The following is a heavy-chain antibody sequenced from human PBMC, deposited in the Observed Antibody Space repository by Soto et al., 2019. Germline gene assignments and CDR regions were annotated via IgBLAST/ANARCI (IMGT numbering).Heavy chain of an antibody. CDR2: IWYDGSNK. CDR1: GFTFSSYG. Sequence: GSLVLSCAASGFTFSSYGMHWVRQAPGKGLEWVAVIWYDGSNKYYADSVKGRFTISRDNSKNTLYLQMNSLRAEDTAVYYCARSDYYDSSGYYYWGQGTMVTSPQ. CDR3: ARSDYYDSSGYYY. J-gene: IGHJ4*02. V-gene: IGHV3-33*01. D-gene: IGHD3-22*01.